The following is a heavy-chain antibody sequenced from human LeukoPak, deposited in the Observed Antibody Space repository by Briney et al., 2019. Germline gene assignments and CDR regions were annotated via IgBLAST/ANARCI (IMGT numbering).Heavy chain of an antibody. Sequence: PGRSLRLSCAASGFTFSNYAIHWVRQAPGKGLEWVAVISYDGKNNFYADSVKGRFTISRDNSKNTLYLQMNSLRAEDTAVYYCAREDYGEGHPIDYWGQGTLVTVSS. D-gene: IGHD4-17*01. V-gene: IGHV3-30*04. CDR2: ISYDGKNN. CDR3: AREDYGEGHPIDY. J-gene: IGHJ4*02. CDR1: GFTFSNYA.